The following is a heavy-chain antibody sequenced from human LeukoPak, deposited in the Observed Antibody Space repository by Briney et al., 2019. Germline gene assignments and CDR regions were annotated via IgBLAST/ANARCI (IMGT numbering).Heavy chain of an antibody. V-gene: IGHV3-74*01. CDR1: GFTFSSYS. J-gene: IGHJ6*02. Sequence: PGGSLRLSCVASGFTFSSYSMHWVRQAPGKGLVWVSRIFVDSSSTSYADSVKGRFTISRDNTKNTLYLQMSSLRDDDTAVYYCARAGASYAMDVWGQGTTVTVS. CDR3: ARAGASYAMDV. D-gene: IGHD1-14*01. CDR2: IFVDSSST.